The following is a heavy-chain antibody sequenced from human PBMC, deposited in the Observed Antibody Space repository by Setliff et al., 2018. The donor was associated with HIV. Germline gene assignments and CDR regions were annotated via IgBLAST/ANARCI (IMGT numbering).Heavy chain of an antibody. CDR1: GFSFSSYS. CDR2: ISPSSTII. CDR3: ARDFCGSSCSSGYGYFDH. V-gene: IGHV3-48*01. Sequence: GGSLRLSCGASGFSFSSYSVNWVRQAPGKGLEWVSYISPSSTIIYYPDSVKGRFTTSRDNARNSLYLEMNSLRADDTAVYYCARDFCGSSCSSGYGYFDHWGQGTLVTVSS. J-gene: IGHJ4*02. D-gene: IGHD2-15*01.